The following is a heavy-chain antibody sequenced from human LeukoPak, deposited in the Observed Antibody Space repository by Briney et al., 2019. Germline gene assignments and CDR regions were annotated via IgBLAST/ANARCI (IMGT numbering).Heavy chain of an antibody. CDR1: GGSFSGYY. J-gene: IGHJ4*02. CDR2: INHSGST. D-gene: IGHD6-13*01. V-gene: IGHV4-34*01. CDR3: ARASYSSSWNYYFDY. Sequence: PSETLSHTCAVYGGSFSGYYWSWIRQPPGKGLEWIGEINHSGSTYYNPSLKSRVTISVDTSKNQFSLKLSSVTAADTAVYYCARASYSSSWNYYFDYWRQGTLVTVSS.